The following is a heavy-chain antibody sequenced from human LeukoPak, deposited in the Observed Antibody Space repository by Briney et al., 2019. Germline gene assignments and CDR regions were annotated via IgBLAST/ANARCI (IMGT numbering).Heavy chain of an antibody. J-gene: IGHJ4*02. D-gene: IGHD5-24*01. V-gene: IGHV3-48*03. CDR1: GFSFRNYE. CDR3: ARGGLDAYDY. CDR2: ISITSNTI. Sequence: GGSLRLSCAASGFSFRNYEMNWVRQAPGKGLDWVSYISITSNTIHYADSVKGRFTISRDNAKNSLYLQMTSLRAEDTAIYYCARGGLDAYDYWGQGALVTVSS.